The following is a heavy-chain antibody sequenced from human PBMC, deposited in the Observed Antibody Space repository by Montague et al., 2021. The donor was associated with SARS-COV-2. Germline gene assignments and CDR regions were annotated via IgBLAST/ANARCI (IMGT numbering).Heavy chain of an antibody. CDR2: ISSSGGGSTX. D-gene: IGHD2-21*01. CDR3: ARDRDWDDWCGMDV. V-gene: IGHV3-48*03. CDR1: GFIFSSYE. J-gene: IGHJ6*02. Sequence: LRLSCAASGFIFSSYEMNWVRQAPGKGLEWISYISSSGGGSTXHYTDSVKGRFTISRDNAKNSLYLQMNSLRVEDTAIYYCARDRDWDDWCGMDVWGQGTTVTVSS.